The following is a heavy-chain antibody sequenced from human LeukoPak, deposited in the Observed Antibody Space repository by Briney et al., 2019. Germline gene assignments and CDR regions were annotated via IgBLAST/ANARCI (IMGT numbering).Heavy chain of an antibody. Sequence: GGSLRLSCAASGFTFSSYAMSWVRQAPGKGLEWVSAISGSGGSTYYADSVKGRFTISRDNSKNTLYLQMNSLRAEDTAVYYCAKANDSSGYYYPSDYWGQGTLVTVSS. CDR1: GFTFSSYA. V-gene: IGHV3-23*01. D-gene: IGHD3-22*01. CDR3: AKANDSSGYYYPSDY. CDR2: ISGSGGST. J-gene: IGHJ4*02.